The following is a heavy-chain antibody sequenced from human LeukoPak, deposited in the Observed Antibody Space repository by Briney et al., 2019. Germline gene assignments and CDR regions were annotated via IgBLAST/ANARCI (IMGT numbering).Heavy chain of an antibody. CDR3: ARAGDGVLWFGEVAPRFYYYYGMDV. CDR1: GYTFTSYA. Sequence: ASVKVSCKASGYTFTSYAMHWVRQAPGQRLEWMGWINAGNGNTKYSQKFQGRVTMTRDTSTSTVYMELSSLRSEDTAVYYCARAGDGVLWFGEVAPRFYYYYGMDVWGQGTTVTVSS. D-gene: IGHD3-10*01. J-gene: IGHJ6*02. V-gene: IGHV1-3*01. CDR2: INAGNGNT.